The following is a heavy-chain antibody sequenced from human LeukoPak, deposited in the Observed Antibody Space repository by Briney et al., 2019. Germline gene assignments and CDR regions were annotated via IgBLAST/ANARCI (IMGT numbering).Heavy chain of an antibody. Sequence: SETLSLTCTVSGDSISSSTYYWGWIRQSPGKGLEWIGSIYYSGTTFYNPSLKSRVTTSVDTSKNQFSLKLSSVTAADTAVYYCARVFWSGSYYFYYGMDVWGQGTTVTVSS. CDR1: GDSISSSTYY. D-gene: IGHD3-3*01. CDR2: IYYSGTT. CDR3: ARVFWSGSYYFYYGMDV. V-gene: IGHV4-39*01. J-gene: IGHJ6*02.